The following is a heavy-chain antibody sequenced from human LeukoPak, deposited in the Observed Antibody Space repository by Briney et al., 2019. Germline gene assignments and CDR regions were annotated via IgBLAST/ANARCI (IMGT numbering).Heavy chain of an antibody. Sequence: SETLSLTCTVAGGSFTSFYWSWVRQPAGKGLESLGHFVSSGTSSGTTKYNPSFETRATISVAKSKNQFSLKLTSVTAADTAVYYCARYSGIYGHGNWGQGTLVTVSS. D-gene: IGHD3-10*01. J-gene: IGHJ4*02. V-gene: IGHV4-4*07. CDR3: ARYSGIYGHGN. CDR1: GGSFTSFY. CDR2: FVSSGTSSGTT.